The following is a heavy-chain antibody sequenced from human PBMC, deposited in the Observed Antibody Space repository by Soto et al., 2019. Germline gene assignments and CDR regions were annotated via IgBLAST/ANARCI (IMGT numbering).Heavy chain of an antibody. Sequence: GGSLRLSCAASGFTFNTYAMSWVRQAPGKGLEWVSVITASAGSTYYADSVKGRFTISRDNSKNTLYLQMNNLRAEDTGIYYCANPPPPHLGYCSGGSCYFDYWGQGTLVTVSS. CDR1: GFTFNTYA. CDR2: ITASAGST. CDR3: ANPPPPHLGYCSGGSCYFDY. D-gene: IGHD2-15*01. J-gene: IGHJ4*02. V-gene: IGHV3-23*01.